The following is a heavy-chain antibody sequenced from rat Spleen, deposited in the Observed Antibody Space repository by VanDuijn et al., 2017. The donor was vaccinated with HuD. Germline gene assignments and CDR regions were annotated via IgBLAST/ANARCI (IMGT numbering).Heavy chain of an antibody. CDR3: ARDTNYFDY. J-gene: IGHJ2*01. CDR2: ITSAGDTT. V-gene: IGHV5-31*01. CDR1: GFTFSSYG. Sequence: EVQLVESGGGLVQPGKSLKLSCSASGFTFSSYGMHWIRQAPGKGLDWVAYITSAGDTTYYPDSVKDRFTISRDNTKNTLYLQMNSLRSEDTATYYCARDTNYFDYWGHGVMVTVSS.